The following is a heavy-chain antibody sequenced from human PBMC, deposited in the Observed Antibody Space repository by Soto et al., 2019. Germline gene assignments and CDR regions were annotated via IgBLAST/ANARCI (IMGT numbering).Heavy chain of an antibody. CDR3: AKDHTLFGVVTRFYGMDV. Sequence: EVQLVESGGGLVQPGRSLRLSCAASGFTFDDYAMHWVRQAPWKGLVLVSGISWNSGSIGDADSVKVRVTISRDNAKNSLYLQMNSLRAEDTALYYCAKDHTLFGVVTRFYGMDVWGQGTTVTVSS. CDR2: ISWNSGSI. CDR1: GFTFDDYA. D-gene: IGHD3-3*01. J-gene: IGHJ6*02. V-gene: IGHV3-9*01.